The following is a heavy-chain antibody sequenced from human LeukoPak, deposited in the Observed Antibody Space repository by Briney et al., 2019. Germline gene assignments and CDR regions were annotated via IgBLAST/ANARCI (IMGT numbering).Heavy chain of an antibody. CDR2: IYYSGST. CDR1: GGSISSYY. V-gene: IGHV4-59*01. J-gene: IGHJ4*02. Sequence: SETLSLTCTVSGGSISSYYWSWIRQPPGKGLEWIGYIYYSGSTNYNPSLKSRVTISVDTSKNQFSLKLSSVTAADTAVYYCARVGQDYYGSGSYYPPFDYWGQGTLVTVSS. CDR3: ARVGQDYYGSGSYYPPFDY. D-gene: IGHD3-10*01.